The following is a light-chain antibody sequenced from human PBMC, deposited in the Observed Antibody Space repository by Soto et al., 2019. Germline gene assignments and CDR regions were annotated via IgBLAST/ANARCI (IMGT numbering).Light chain of an antibody. V-gene: IGKV3-11*01. Sequence: EIVLTQSPGTLSLSPGEGVTLSCRASQSVSSNLAWYQQRPGQAPRLLIYGASTRATGIPARFSGSGSGTDYTLTISSLEPEDFAVYYCQQRTRWPMTFGQGTRLEIK. CDR1: QSVSSN. CDR3: QQRTRWPMT. CDR2: GAS. J-gene: IGKJ5*01.